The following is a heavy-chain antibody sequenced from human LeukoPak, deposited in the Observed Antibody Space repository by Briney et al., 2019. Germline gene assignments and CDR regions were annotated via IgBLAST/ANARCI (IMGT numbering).Heavy chain of an antibody. J-gene: IGHJ4*02. CDR3: ARALHSSGWPDY. CDR2: IYSSGST. V-gene: IGHV4-59*01. Sequence: PSETLSLTCTVSGGSIISYYWTWIRQPPGKGLEWIGYIYSSGSTKYNSSLRSRVTISLDTSKRQFSLKLTSVTAADSAVYYCARALHSSGWPDYWGQGTLVTVSS. D-gene: IGHD6-19*01. CDR1: GGSIISYY.